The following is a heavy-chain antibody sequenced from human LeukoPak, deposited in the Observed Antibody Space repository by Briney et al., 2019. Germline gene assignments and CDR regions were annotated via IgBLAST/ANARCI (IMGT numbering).Heavy chain of an antibody. D-gene: IGHD4-17*01. V-gene: IGHV1-3*01. CDR2: INAGNGNT. CDR3: ARTSYGDPLGY. Sequence: ASVKVSCKASGYTFTSYAMHWVRQAPGQRLEWMGWINAGNGNTEYSQKFQGRVTITRDTSASTAYMELSSLRSEDTAVYYCARTSYGDPLGYWGQGTLVTVSS. J-gene: IGHJ4*02. CDR1: GYTFTSYA.